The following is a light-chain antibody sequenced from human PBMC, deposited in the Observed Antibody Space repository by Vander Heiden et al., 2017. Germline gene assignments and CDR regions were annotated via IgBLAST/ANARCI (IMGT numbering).Light chain of an antibody. CDR3: QSYDSSLSGYV. CDR2: GTS. Sequence: QSVLTQPPSVSGAPAQAAPISCTGSSANIGSGYDLQCSQQLPGPAPQLLIYGTSNRPSGVPDRFSGSKSGTSAALAITGLQAEDEADYYCQSYDSSLSGYVFGTGTKVT. CDR1: SANIGSGYD. J-gene: IGLJ1*01. V-gene: IGLV1-40*01.